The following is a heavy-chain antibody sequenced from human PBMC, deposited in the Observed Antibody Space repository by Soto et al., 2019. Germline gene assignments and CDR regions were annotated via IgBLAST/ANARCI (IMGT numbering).Heavy chain of an antibody. Sequence: TSETLSLTCTVSGGSISSSSYYWGWIRQPPGKGLEWIGSIYYSGSTFYNPSLKSRVTISVDTSKNQFSLKLSSVTAADTAVYYCARDRVTAVAGTYGPVDYWGQGTLVTVS. V-gene: IGHV4-39*07. CDR2: IYYSGST. CDR1: GGSISSSSYY. J-gene: IGHJ4*02. CDR3: ARDRVTAVAGTYGPVDY. D-gene: IGHD6-19*01.